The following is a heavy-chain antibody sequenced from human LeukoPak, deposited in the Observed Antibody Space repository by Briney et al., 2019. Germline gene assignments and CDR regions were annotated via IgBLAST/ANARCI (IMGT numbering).Heavy chain of an antibody. D-gene: IGHD4-11*01. Sequence: GSSVKVSCKACGGTFSSYAISWVRQAPGQGLELMGRIIPIFGTANYAQKFQGRVTITTDESTSTAYMELSSLRSEDTAVYYCARDDTRGYSNYVWLDPWGQGTLVTLSS. CDR1: GGTFSSYA. J-gene: IGHJ5*02. CDR2: IIPIFGTA. CDR3: ARDDTRGYSNYVWLDP. V-gene: IGHV1-69*05.